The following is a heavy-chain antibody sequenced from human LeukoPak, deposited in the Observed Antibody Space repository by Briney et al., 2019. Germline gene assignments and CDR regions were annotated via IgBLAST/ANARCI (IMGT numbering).Heavy chain of an antibody. V-gene: IGHV3-53*01. CDR1: GFTVSSNS. CDR3: ARDSAGYSSGYTFDY. Sequence: PGGSLRLSCTVSGFTVSSNSMSWVRQAPGKGLEWVSFIYSDNTHYSDSVKGRFTISRDNSKNTLYLQMNSLRAEDTAVYYCARDSAGYSSGYTFDYWGQGTLVTVSS. CDR2: IYSDNT. D-gene: IGHD6-19*01. J-gene: IGHJ4*02.